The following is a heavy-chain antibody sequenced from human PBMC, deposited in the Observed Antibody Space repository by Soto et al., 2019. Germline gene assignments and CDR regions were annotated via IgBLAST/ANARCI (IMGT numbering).Heavy chain of an antibody. Sequence: LRLYCAASGFTFSSYAMSWVRQAPGKGLEWVSAISGSGGSTYYADSVKGRFTISRDNSKNTLYLQMNSLRAEDTAVYYCANTYIDASPYYYGMDVWGQGTTVTVFS. J-gene: IGHJ6*02. CDR3: ANTYIDASPYYYGMDV. CDR1: GFTFSSYA. V-gene: IGHV3-23*01. D-gene: IGHD5-12*01. CDR2: ISGSGGST.